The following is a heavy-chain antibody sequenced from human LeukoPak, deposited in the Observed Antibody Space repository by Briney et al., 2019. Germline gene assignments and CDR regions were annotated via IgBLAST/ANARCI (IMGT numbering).Heavy chain of an antibody. CDR2: IWYDGSNK. D-gene: IGHD6-19*01. Sequence: GRSLRLSCAASGFTFSSYGMHWVRQAPGKGLEWVAVIWYDGSNKYYADSAKGRFTISRDNSKNTLYLQMNSLRAEDTAVYYCARLEEQWLEKYYYGMDVWGQGTTVTVSS. CDR1: GFTFSSYG. CDR3: ARLEEQWLEKYYYGMDV. J-gene: IGHJ6*02. V-gene: IGHV3-33*01.